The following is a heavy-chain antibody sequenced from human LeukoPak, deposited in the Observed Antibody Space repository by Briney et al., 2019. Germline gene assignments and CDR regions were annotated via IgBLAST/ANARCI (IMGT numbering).Heavy chain of an antibody. CDR3: ARSLYYYDSGSTQYYYYGMDV. CDR2: MNPDRANT. J-gene: IGHJ6*02. Sequence: ASVKISCKASGYTFTSYDINWVRQATGQGLEWMGWMNPDRANTGYAQKFQGRVTMTKNTSINTVYMEPSSLRSEDTAVYYCARSLYYYDSGSTQYYYYGMDVRGQGTTVTVSS. V-gene: IGHV1-8*01. D-gene: IGHD3-10*01. CDR1: GYTFTSYD.